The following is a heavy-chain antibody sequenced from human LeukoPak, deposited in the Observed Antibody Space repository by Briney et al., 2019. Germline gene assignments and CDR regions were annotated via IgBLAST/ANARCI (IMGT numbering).Heavy chain of an antibody. CDR3: ARRPTYYDILTGYYTDMFAFDI. D-gene: IGHD3-9*01. Sequence: GGSLRLPCAASGFTFSDYYMSWIRQAPGRGVEGGSYISSSGSTIYYADSVKGRFTISRDNAKNSLYLQMNTLRAEDTAVYYCARRPTYYDILTGYYTDMFAFDIWGQGTMVTVSS. CDR1: GFTFSDYY. V-gene: IGHV3-11*01. CDR2: ISSSGSTI. J-gene: IGHJ3*02.